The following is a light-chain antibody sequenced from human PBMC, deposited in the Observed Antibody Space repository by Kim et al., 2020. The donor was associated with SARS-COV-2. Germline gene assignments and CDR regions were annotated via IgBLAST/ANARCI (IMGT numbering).Light chain of an antibody. J-gene: IGLJ2*01. CDR3: QACDSSTVV. V-gene: IGLV3-1*01. CDR2: QDN. Sequence: YPGQTASITCSGDHLGNQDACWYQQKPGQSPVLVIYQDNKPPSVIPERFSGSNSGTTATLTISGTQAMDEADYYCQACDSSTVVFGGGTQLTVL. CDR1: HLGNQD.